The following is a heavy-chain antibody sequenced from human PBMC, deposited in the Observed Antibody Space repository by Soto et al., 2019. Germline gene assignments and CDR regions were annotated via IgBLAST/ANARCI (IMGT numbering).Heavy chain of an antibody. Sequence: PGESLKISCKGSGYSFTSYWIGWVRQMPGKGLEWMGIIYPGDSDTRYSPSFQGQVTISADKSISTAYLQWSSLKASDTAMYYCARLMSIAARRDYYYGMDVWGQGPTVTVSS. CDR3: ARLMSIAARRDYYYGMDV. J-gene: IGHJ6*02. CDR2: IYPGDSDT. CDR1: GYSFTSYW. V-gene: IGHV5-51*01. D-gene: IGHD6-6*01.